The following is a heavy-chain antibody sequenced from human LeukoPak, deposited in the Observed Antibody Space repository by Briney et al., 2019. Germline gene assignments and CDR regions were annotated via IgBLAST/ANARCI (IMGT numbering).Heavy chain of an antibody. CDR2: ISSDGSNT. V-gene: IGHV3-74*01. D-gene: IGHD6-25*01. J-gene: IGHJ5*01. CDR1: GFTFSNHW. CDR3: ARSRNGSFDF. Sequence: GGSLRLSCAASGFTFSNHWMHRVRQAPGKGLVWVSRISSDGSNTSYADSVKGRFTISRDNAKNTLYLQMNSLRAEDSSLYYCARSRNGSFDFWGQGTLVTVSS.